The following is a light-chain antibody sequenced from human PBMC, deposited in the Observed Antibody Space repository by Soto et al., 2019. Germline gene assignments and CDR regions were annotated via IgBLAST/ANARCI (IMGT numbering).Light chain of an antibody. CDR3: HQYHSRPQT. V-gene: IGKV3-20*01. CDR2: AAS. Sequence: EIVLMQSPGTLSLSPGERATLSCRASQTMTRAYVAWYQQKPGQAPRLLIYAASYRATGISDKFSGSGSGTDFSLTISRLEPEDSAVYYCHQYHSRPQTFGQGTKVEIK. CDR1: QTMTRAY. J-gene: IGKJ2*01.